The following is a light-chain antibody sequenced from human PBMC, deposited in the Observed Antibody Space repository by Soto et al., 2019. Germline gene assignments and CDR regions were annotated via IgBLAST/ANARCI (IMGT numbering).Light chain of an antibody. Sequence: VLTQSPSASGTPGQRVTISCSGSGSSIGSHDVFWYQQLPGTAPKLLIYKNDQRPLGVPDRFSGSKSGTSASVAISGLRSEDEADYYCLVWDDSLSSRVFGTGTKVTVL. CDR3: LVWDDSLSSRV. CDR2: KND. CDR1: GSSIGSHD. V-gene: IGLV1-47*01. J-gene: IGLJ1*01.